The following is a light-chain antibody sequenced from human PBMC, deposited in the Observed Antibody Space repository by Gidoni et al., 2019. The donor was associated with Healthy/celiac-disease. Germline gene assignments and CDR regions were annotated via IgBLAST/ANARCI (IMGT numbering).Light chain of an antibody. CDR2: AAS. V-gene: IGKV1-39*01. CDR3: QQSYSTPRT. Sequence: DIPMTQSPYSLSASVGDRVTITCRASQSISSYLNWYQQKPGTAPKLLIYAASSLQSGVPSRFSGSGSGTDFTLTISSLQPEDFATYYCQQSYSTPRTFGQGTKVEIK. J-gene: IGKJ1*01. CDR1: QSISSY.